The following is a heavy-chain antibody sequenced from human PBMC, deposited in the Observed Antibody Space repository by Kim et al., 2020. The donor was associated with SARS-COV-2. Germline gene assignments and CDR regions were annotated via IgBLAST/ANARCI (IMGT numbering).Heavy chain of an antibody. CDR1: GFTFSDHA. Sequence: GGSLRLSCAASGFTFSDHAMSWVRQAPGKGLEWVASVSGDDRKTEHADSVRGRFTISRDNSKNTLSVQMNSLKVEDTAVYYCVRGRVLADHWGLGTLFAV. D-gene: IGHD3-10*02. V-gene: IGHV3-23*01. CDR3: VRGRVLADH. J-gene: IGHJ5*02. CDR2: VSGDDRKT.